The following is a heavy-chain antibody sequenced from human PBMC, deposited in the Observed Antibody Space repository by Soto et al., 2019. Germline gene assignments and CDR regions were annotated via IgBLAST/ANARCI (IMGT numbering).Heavy chain of an antibody. J-gene: IGHJ4*02. CDR2: ISSSSSYI. Sequence: GGSLRLSCAASGFTFSSYSMNWVRQAPGKGLEWVSSISSSSSYIYYADSVKGRFTISRDNAKNSLYLQMNSLRAEDTAVYYCARDGTVTPVNYWGQGTLVTVSS. CDR3: ARDGTVTPVNY. V-gene: IGHV3-21*01. CDR1: GFTFSSYS. D-gene: IGHD4-17*01.